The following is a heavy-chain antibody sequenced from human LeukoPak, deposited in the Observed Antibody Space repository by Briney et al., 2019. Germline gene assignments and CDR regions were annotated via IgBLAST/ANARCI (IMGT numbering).Heavy chain of an antibody. V-gene: IGHV3-48*04. J-gene: IGHJ6*03. D-gene: IGHD6-13*01. Sequence: GGSLRLSCAASGFTFSSYSMNWVRQAPGKGLEWVSYISSSSSTIYYADSVKGRFTISRGNAKNSLYLQMNSLRAEDTAVYYCARTGIAAAGTALYMDVWGKGTTVTVSS. CDR3: ARTGIAAAGTALYMDV. CDR1: GFTFSSYS. CDR2: ISSSSSTI.